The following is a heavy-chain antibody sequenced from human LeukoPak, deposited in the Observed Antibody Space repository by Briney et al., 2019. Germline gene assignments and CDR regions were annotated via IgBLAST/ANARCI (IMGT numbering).Heavy chain of an antibody. J-gene: IGHJ4*02. D-gene: IGHD3-22*01. CDR3: ATPPRYYYDSSGYPRY. V-gene: IGHV1-2*02. Sequence: ASVKVSCKASGGTFSSYAISWVRQAPGQGLEWMGWINPNSGGTNYAQKFQGRVTMTRDTSISTAYMELSRLRSDDTAVYYRATPPRYYYDSSGYPRYWGQGTLVTVSS. CDR2: INPNSGGT. CDR1: GGTFSSYA.